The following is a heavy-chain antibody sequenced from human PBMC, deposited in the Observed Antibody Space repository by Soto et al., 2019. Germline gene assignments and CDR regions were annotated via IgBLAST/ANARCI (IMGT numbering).Heavy chain of an antibody. CDR2: IYYSGST. CDR3: ARRDYSSSWYYFDY. D-gene: IGHD6-13*01. CDR1: GGSISSSSYY. Sequence: SETLSLTCTVSGGSISSSSYYWGWIRQPPGKGLEWIGSIYYSGSTYYNPSLKSRVTISVDTSKNQFSLKLSSVTAADTAVYYCARRDYSSSWYYFDYWGQGTLVTVSS. J-gene: IGHJ4*02. V-gene: IGHV4-39*01.